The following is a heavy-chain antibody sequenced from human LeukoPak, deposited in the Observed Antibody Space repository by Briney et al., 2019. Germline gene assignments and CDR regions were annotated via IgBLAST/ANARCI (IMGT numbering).Heavy chain of an antibody. J-gene: IGHJ6*03. CDR3: TRISSSPAALYYYYMDV. Sequence: PGRSLRLSCTASGFTFGDNPLNWVRQAPGKGLEWVGLIRSDRYGGTSEYVASVNGRFSISRDDSRNILYLEMNSLRNEDTAVYFCTRISSSPAALYYYYMDVWGNGIPVTVSS. CDR1: GFTFGDNP. CDR2: IRSDRYGGTS. D-gene: IGHD6-6*01. V-gene: IGHV3-49*04.